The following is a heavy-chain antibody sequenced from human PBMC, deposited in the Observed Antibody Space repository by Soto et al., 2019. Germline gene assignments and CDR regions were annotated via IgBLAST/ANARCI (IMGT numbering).Heavy chain of an antibody. D-gene: IGHD3-10*01. V-gene: IGHV3-21*01. CDR1: GFTFSSYS. J-gene: IGHJ6*03. CDR2: ISSSSSYI. CDR3: ARSEGSGSYYINYYYYYMDV. Sequence: EVQLVESGGGLVKPGGSLRLSCAASGFTFSSYSMNWVRQAPGKGLEWVSSISSSSSYIYYADSVKGRFTISRDNAKNSLYLQMNSLRAEDTAVYYCARSEGSGSYYINYYYYYMDVWGKGTTVTVSS.